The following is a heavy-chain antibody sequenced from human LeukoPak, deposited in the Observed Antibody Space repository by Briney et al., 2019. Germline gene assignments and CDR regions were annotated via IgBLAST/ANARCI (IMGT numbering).Heavy chain of an antibody. CDR1: GGSISSSNW. Sequence: PSQTLSLTCAVSGGSISSSNWGSCVRQPPGKGREEVGEIDHSGSTNYNPSLKSRVTISVDKSKNQFSLKLSSVTAADTAVYYCARLGSSVFDYWGQGTLVTVSS. CDR3: ARLGSSVFDY. CDR2: IDHSGST. D-gene: IGHD6-6*01. J-gene: IGHJ4*02. V-gene: IGHV4-4*02.